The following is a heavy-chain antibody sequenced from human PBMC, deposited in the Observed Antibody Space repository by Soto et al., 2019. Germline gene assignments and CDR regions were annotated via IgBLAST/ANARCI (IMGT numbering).Heavy chain of an antibody. Sequence: GGSLRLSCAASGFTFSSYGMHWVRQAPGKGLEWVAVISYDGSNKYYADSVKGRFTISRDNSKNTLYLQMNSLRAEDTAVYYCAKLWERKGTMVRGVNGMDVWGQGTTVTVSS. CDR1: GFTFSSYG. J-gene: IGHJ6*02. CDR2: ISYDGSNK. CDR3: AKLWERKGTMVRGVNGMDV. D-gene: IGHD3-10*01. V-gene: IGHV3-30*18.